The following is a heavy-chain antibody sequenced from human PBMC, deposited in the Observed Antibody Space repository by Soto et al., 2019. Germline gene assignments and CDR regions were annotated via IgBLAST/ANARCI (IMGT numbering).Heavy chain of an antibody. V-gene: IGHV3-48*01. CDR2: ISSSSSTI. J-gene: IGHJ6*03. D-gene: IGHD6-19*01. CDR1: GFTFSSYG. CDR3: ARMYSSGWYAYYYYYYMDV. Sequence: GGSLRLSCAASGFTFSSYGMNWVRQAPGKGLEWVSYISSSSSTIYYADSVKGRFTISRDNAKNSLYLQVNSLRAEDTAVYYCARMYSSGWYAYYYYYYMDVWGKGTTVTVSS.